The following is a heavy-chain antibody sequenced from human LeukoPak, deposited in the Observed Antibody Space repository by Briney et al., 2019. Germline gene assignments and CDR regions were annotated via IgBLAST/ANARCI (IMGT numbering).Heavy chain of an antibody. CDR2: ISSSSSTI. CDR3: ARAYDFWSGYWPYYFDY. CDR1: GFTFSSYS. Sequence: GGSLRLSCAASGFTFSSYSMNWVRQAPGKGLEWVSYISSSSSTIYYADSVKGRFTISRDNAKNSLYLQMNSLRAEDTAVYYCARAYDFWSGYWPYYFDYWGQGTLVTVSS. J-gene: IGHJ4*02. V-gene: IGHV3-48*04. D-gene: IGHD3-3*01.